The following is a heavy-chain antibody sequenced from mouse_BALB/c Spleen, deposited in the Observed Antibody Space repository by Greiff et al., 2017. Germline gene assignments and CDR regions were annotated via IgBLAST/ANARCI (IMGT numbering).Heavy chain of an antibody. J-gene: IGHJ4*01. CDR1: GYSITSGYY. CDR3: ARARWMDY. D-gene: IGHD1-1*02. Sequence: EVQLQESGPGLVKPSQSLSLTCSVTGYSITSGYYWNWIRQFPGNKLEWMGYISYDGSNNYNPSLKNRISITRDTSKNQFFLKLNSVTTEDTATYYCARARWMDYWGQGTSVTVSS. CDR2: ISYDGSN. V-gene: IGHV3-6*02.